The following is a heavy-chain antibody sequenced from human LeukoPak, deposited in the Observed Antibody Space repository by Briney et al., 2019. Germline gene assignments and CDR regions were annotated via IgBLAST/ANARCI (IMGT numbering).Heavy chain of an antibody. CDR2: ISWNSKNI. J-gene: IGHJ6*03. CDR1: GFTFRDYA. D-gene: IGHD3-16*01. CDR3: AKDIEGYGEHTYHMDV. V-gene: IGHV3-9*01. Sequence: GGSLRLSCVASGFTFRDYAMHWVRQAPGKGLEWVSGISWNSKNIGYADSVKGRFIISRDNAKNSMYLQMNSLRLEDTALYYCAKDIEGYGEHTYHMDVWGKGTTVTVSS.